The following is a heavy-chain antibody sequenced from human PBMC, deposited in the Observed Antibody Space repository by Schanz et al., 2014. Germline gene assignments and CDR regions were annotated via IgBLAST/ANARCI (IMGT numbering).Heavy chain of an antibody. Sequence: EVQLVESGGGLVQPGGSLRVSCAASGFTFRSYWMNWVRRAPGKGLEWVDNIKQDGSDKHYVDSVKGRFTISRDNAKNSQYLQMNSLRAEDTAVYYCARDDSPSTKPFDSWGQGTLVSVSS. CDR2: IKQDGSDK. J-gene: IGHJ4*02. CDR1: GFTFRSYW. D-gene: IGHD2-21*01. CDR3: ARDDSPSTKPFDS. V-gene: IGHV3-7*01.